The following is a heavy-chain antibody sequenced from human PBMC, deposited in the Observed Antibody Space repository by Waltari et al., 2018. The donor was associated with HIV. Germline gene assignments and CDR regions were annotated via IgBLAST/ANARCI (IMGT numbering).Heavy chain of an antibody. CDR3: ARHSSSHPYHYAMDV. D-gene: IGHD6-13*01. CDR1: GFSFFTYA. J-gene: IGHJ6*02. V-gene: IGHV3-23*01. CDR2: ISGTGDHT. Sequence: EVQLLESGGGLVQPGQSLRISCTVSGFSFFTYAMSWVRQAPGKGLEWVSAISGTGDHTFYADSVKGRFTISRDNSKRTLYLQMNSLRAEDTALYYCARHSSSHPYHYAMDVWGQGTTVTVSS.